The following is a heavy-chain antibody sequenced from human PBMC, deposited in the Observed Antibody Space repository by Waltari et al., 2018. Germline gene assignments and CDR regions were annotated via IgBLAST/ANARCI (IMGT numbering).Heavy chain of an antibody. J-gene: IGHJ4*02. Sequence: EVQLVESGGDLVQPGGSLRLSCPASGFRFSSFWMHWVGQAPGMGPVWVSRIHTDGSGTRYADSVEGRFTISRDNTKNTLYLQMNSLRVEDTAVYYCARGGHVDWLPPDYWGQGTLVTVSS. CDR2: IHTDGSGT. CDR1: GFRFSSFW. V-gene: IGHV3-74*01. D-gene: IGHD3-9*01. CDR3: ARGGHVDWLPPDY.